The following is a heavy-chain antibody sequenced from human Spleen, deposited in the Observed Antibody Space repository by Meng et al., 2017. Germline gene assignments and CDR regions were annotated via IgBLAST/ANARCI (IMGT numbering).Heavy chain of an antibody. J-gene: IGHJ6*02. D-gene: IGHD4-17*01. CDR3: ARDPYGDYVGYYYYYGMDV. CDR2: ISYDGSNK. CDR1: GFTFSSYA. Sequence: GESLKISCAASGFTFSSYAMHWVRQAPGKGLEWVAVISYDGSNKYYADSVKGRFTISRDNSKNTLYLQMNSLRAEDTAVYYCARDPYGDYVGYYYYYGMDVWGQGTTVTISS. V-gene: IGHV3-30*04.